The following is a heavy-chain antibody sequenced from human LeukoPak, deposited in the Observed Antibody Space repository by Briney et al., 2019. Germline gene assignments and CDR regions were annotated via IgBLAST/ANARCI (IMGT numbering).Heavy chain of an antibody. J-gene: IGHJ3*02. V-gene: IGHV4-34*03. CDR2: INHSGST. CDR1: GGSFSGYY. CDR3: TTYTMIVGREAFDI. D-gene: IGHD3-22*01. Sequence: SETLSLTCAVYGGSFSGYYWSWIRQPPGKGLEWIGEINHSGSTNYNPSLKSRVTISVDTSKNQFSLKLSSVTAADTAVYYCTTYTMIVGREAFDIWGQGTMVTVSS.